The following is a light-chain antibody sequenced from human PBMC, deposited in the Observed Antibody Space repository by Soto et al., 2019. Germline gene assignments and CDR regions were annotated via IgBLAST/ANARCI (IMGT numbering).Light chain of an antibody. J-gene: IGLJ3*02. CDR2: DVI. Sequence: QSALTQPRSVSGSPGQSVTISCTGTNSDVGGYNYVSWYQHHPGKAPKLMIYDVIERPSGVPDRFSGSKSGNTASLTISGLQAEDEADYYCCSYAGSYWVFGGGTKLTVL. V-gene: IGLV2-11*01. CDR3: CSYAGSYWV. CDR1: NSDVGGYNY.